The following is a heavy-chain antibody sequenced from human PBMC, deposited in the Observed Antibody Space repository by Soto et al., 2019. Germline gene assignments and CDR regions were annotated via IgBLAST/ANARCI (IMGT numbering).Heavy chain of an antibody. J-gene: IGHJ6*02. CDR1: GYTFTSYY. CDR3: ARDVGFVDTAMRRYGMDV. D-gene: IGHD5-18*01. CDR2: INPSGGST. V-gene: IGHV1-46*01. Sequence: VSVKVSCKASGYTFTSYYMHWVRQAPGQGLEWMGIINPSGGSTSYAQKFQGRVTMTRDTSTSTVYMELSSLRSEDTAVYYCARDVGFVDTAMRRYGMDVWGQGTTVTVSS.